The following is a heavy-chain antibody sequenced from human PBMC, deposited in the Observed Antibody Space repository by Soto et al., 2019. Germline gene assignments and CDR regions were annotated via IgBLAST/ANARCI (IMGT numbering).Heavy chain of an antibody. J-gene: IGHJ4*02. D-gene: IGHD6-13*01. CDR3: ARVGSSWSFDY. CDR1: GFTFSSYG. V-gene: IGHV3-33*01. Sequence: QAQLVESGGGVVQPGRSLRLSCAASGFTFSSYGMHWVRQAPGKGLEWVAIIWYDGSNKYYADYVKGRFTISRDSSKNTLYLQMNSMRAEYTAVYYCARVGSSWSFDYWGQGTLVTVSS. CDR2: IWYDGSNK.